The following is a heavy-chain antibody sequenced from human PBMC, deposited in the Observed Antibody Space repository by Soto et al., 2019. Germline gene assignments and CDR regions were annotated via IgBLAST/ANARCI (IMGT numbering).Heavy chain of an antibody. Sequence: GGSLRLSCAASGFTFSSYGMHWVRQAPGKGLEWVAVIWYDGSNKYYADSVKGRFTISRDNSKNTLYLQMNSLRAEDTAVYYCARENVAQVLIWLGELTPFDYWGQGTLVTVSS. CDR2: IWYDGSNK. V-gene: IGHV3-33*01. J-gene: IGHJ4*02. D-gene: IGHD3-10*01. CDR1: GFTFSSYG. CDR3: ARENVAQVLIWLGELTPFDY.